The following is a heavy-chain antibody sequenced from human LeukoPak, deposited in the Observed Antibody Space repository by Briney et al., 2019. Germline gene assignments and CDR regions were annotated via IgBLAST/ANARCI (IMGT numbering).Heavy chain of an antibody. J-gene: IGHJ4*02. D-gene: IGHD3/OR15-3a*01. V-gene: IGHV3-23*01. CDR2: IIGAGTT. CDR1: GFTFSIYA. Sequence: GGSLRLSCAASGFTFSIYALSWVRQAPGKGLEWISGIIGAGTTYYADSVKGRFTVSRDQASNTVFLRMNSLRAEDSAVYYCAKRGVVIRVILVGFHKEAYYFESWGQGALVTVSS. CDR3: AKRGVVIRVILVGFHKEAYYFES.